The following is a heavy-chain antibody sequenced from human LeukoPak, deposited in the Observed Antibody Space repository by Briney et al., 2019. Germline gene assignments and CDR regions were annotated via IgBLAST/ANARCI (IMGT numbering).Heavy chain of an antibody. CDR2: IYYSGST. CDR3: ARGGERFLEWLFHFDY. D-gene: IGHD3-3*01. V-gene: IGHV4-30-4*01. J-gene: IGHJ4*02. CDR1: GGSISSGDYY. Sequence: SETLSLTCTVFGGSISSGDYYWSWIRQPPGKGLEWIGYIYYSGSTYYNPSLKSRVTISVDTSKNQFSLKLSSVTAADTAVYYCARGGERFLEWLFHFDYWGQGTLVTVSS.